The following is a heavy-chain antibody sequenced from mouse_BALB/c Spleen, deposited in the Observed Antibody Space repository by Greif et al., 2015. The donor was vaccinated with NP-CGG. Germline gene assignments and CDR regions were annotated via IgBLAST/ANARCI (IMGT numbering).Heavy chain of an antibody. CDR3: ARHDYDAMDY. V-gene: IGHV5-9-2*01. J-gene: IGHJ4*01. CDR2: ISSGGSYT. CDR1: GFTFSSYG. Sequence: EVQRVESGGGLVKPGGSLKLSCAASGFTFSSYGMSWVRQTPEKRLEWVATISSGGSYTYYPDSVKGRFTISRDNAKNNLYLQMSSLRSEDTALYYCARHDYDAMDYWGQGTSVTVSS.